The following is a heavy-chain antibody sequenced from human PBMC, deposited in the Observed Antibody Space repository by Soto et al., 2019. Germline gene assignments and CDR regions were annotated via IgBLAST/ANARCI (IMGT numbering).Heavy chain of an antibody. V-gene: IGHV1-58*01. D-gene: IGHD6-19*01. CDR3: AAQGTAVAGTYYFDY. J-gene: IGHJ4*02. CDR2: IVVGSGNT. Sequence: QMQLVQSGPEVKKPGTSVKVSCKASGFTFTSSAVQWVRQARGQRLEWIGWIVVGSGNTKYAQKFQERVTITRDMPTSTAYMELSSRRSEDTAVYYCAAQGTAVAGTYYFDYWGQGTLVTVSS. CDR1: GFTFTSSA.